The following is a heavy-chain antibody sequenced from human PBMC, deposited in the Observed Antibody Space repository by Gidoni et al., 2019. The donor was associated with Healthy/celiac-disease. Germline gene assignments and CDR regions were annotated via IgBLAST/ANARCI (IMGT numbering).Heavy chain of an antibody. V-gene: IGHV3-15*07. CDR1: GFTFSNAW. CDR2: IKSKTDGGTT. CDR3: TTTSGVIAAAFTYYYYMDV. Sequence: EVQLVESGGGLVKPGGSLRLSCAASGFTFSNAWMNWVRQAPGKGLEWVGRIKSKTDGGTTDYAAPVKGRFTISRDDSKNTLYLQMNSLKTEDTAVYYCTTTSGVIAAAFTYYYYMDVWGKGTTVTVSS. J-gene: IGHJ6*03. D-gene: IGHD6-13*01.